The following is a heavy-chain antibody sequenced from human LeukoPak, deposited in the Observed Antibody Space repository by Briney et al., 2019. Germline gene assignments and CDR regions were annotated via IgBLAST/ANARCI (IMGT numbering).Heavy chain of an antibody. D-gene: IGHD2-2*01. V-gene: IGHV3-23*01. CDR3: AKAERRQDIVVVPTAPVGYY. Sequence: GGSLRLSCAASGFTFSSYAMSWVRQAPGKGLEWVSALIGSGGSTYYADSVKGRFTISRDNPKNTLYLQMNSLRVEDTAVYYCAKAERRQDIVVVPTAPVGYYWGQGTLVTVSS. J-gene: IGHJ4*02. CDR2: LIGSGGST. CDR1: GFTFSSYA.